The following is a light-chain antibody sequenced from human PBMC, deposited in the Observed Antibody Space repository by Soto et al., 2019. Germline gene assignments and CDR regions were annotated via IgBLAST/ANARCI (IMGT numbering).Light chain of an antibody. CDR1: QSVSSSY. CDR2: GAS. V-gene: IGKV3-20*01. J-gene: IGKJ1*01. Sequence: EIGLSQSPGTLSLSTGERATLSCRASQSVSSSYLAWYQQKPGQAPRLLIYGASSRATGIPDRFSGSGSGTDFTLTISRLEPEDFAVYYCQQYGSSSWTFAQGTKVNIK. CDR3: QQYGSSSWT.